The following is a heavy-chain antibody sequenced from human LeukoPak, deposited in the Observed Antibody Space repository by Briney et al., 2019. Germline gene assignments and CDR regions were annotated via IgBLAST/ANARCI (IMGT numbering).Heavy chain of an antibody. J-gene: IGHJ6*03. CDR2: IRSKAYGGTT. CDR1: GFTFGDYA. CDR3: TRDRGTYYYMDV. Sequence: GGSLRLSCTASGFTFGDYAMSWVRQAPGKGLEWVGFIRSKAYGGTTEYAASVKGRFTISRDDSKSIAYLQMNSLKTEDTAVYYCTRDRGTYYYMDVWGKGTTVTISS. D-gene: IGHD3-10*01. V-gene: IGHV3-49*04.